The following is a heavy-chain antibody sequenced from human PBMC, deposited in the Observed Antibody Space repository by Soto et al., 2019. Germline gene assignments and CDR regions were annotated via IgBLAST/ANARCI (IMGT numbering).Heavy chain of an antibody. D-gene: IGHD3-10*01. CDR3: ARMEGFGESYYYYYMDV. CDR1: GYTFTIYD. V-gene: IGHV1-8*01. Sequence: ASVKVSCKASGYTFTIYDINWVRQATGQGLEWMGWMNPNSGNTGYAQKFQGRVTMTRNTSISTAYMELSSLRSEDTAVYYCARMEGFGESYYYYYMDVWGKGTTVTVSS. J-gene: IGHJ6*03. CDR2: MNPNSGNT.